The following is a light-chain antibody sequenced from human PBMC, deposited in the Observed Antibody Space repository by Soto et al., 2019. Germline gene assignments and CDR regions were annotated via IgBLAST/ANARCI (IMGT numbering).Light chain of an antibody. Sequence: QSALTQPPSASVSPGQSVTISCTGTSSDVGGYNYVSWYQQHPGKAPKLMIYEVSKRPSGVPDRFSGSKSGNTASLTVSGLQAEDEADYYCSSYGGTYNVFGTGTKLTVL. CDR2: EVS. J-gene: IGLJ1*01. CDR3: SSYGGTYNV. CDR1: SSDVGGYNY. V-gene: IGLV2-8*01.